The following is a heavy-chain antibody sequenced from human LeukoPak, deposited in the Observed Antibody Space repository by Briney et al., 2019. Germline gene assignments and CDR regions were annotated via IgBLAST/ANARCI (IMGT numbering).Heavy chain of an antibody. D-gene: IGHD3-10*01. CDR1: GFTFSGSA. Sequence: GGSLRLSCAASGFTFSGSAMHWVRQASGKGLEWVGRIRSKANSYATAYAASVKGRFTISRDDSKNTAYLQMNSLKTEDTAVYYCTSYGSGSPKIDYWGQGTLVTVSS. J-gene: IGHJ4*02. CDR3: TSYGSGSPKIDY. CDR2: IRSKANSYAT. V-gene: IGHV3-73*01.